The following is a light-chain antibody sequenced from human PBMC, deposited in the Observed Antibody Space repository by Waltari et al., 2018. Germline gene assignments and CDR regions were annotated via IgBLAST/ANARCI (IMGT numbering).Light chain of an antibody. J-gene: IGLJ2*01. CDR1: SSDVGGYNY. Sequence: QSALTQPPSASGSPGQSVTISCTGTSSDVGGYNYVSWYQRQPDQAPKLLFYEGTKRPSGVPDRFSGSKSGTTAFLTVSGLQAEDEGDYYCDSYAGTKTLLFGGGTKLTVL. V-gene: IGLV2-8*01. CDR2: EGT. CDR3: DSYAGTKTLL.